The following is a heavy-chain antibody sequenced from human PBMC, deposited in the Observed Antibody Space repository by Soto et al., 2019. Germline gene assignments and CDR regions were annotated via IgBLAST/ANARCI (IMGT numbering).Heavy chain of an antibody. CDR3: ARDGDTIFGVVTNFDY. J-gene: IGHJ4*02. CDR2: IWYDGSNK. Sequence: GGSLRLSCAASGFTFSSYGMHWVRQAPGKGLEWVAVIWYDGSNKYYADSVKGRFTISRDNSKNTLYLQMNSLRAEDTAVYYCARDGDTIFGVVTNFDYWGQGTLVTVSS. D-gene: IGHD3-3*01. V-gene: IGHV3-33*01. CDR1: GFTFSSYG.